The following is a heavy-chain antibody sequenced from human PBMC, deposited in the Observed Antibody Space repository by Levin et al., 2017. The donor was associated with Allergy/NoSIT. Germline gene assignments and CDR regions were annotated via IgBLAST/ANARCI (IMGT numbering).Heavy chain of an antibody. CDR2: IKSKTDGGTT. V-gene: IGHV3-15*01. CDR3: TTVPGYYDYIWGSYRYGY. D-gene: IGHD3-16*02. CDR1: GFTFSNAW. Sequence: PGGSLRLSCAASGFTFSNAWMSWVRQAPGKGLEWVGRIKSKTDGGTTDYAAPVKGRFTISRDDSKNTLYLQMNSLKTEDTAVYYCTTVPGYYDYIWGSYRYGYWGQGTLVTVSS. J-gene: IGHJ4*02.